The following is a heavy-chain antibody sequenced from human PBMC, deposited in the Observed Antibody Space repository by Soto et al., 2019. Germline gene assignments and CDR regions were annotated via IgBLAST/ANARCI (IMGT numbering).Heavy chain of an antibody. Sequence: GGSLRLSCAASGFTFSSYGMHWVRQAPGKGLEWVAVIWYDGSNKYYADSVKGRFTISRDNSKNTLYLQMNSLRAEDTAVYYSARAQWAEDSSWYGGGFDYWGQGTLVTVSS. D-gene: IGHD6-13*01. J-gene: IGHJ4*02. CDR2: IWYDGSNK. CDR1: GFTFSSYG. CDR3: ARAQWAEDSSWYGGGFDY. V-gene: IGHV3-30*19.